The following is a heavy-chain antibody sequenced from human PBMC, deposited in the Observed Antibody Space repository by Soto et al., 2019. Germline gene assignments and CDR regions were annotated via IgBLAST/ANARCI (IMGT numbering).Heavy chain of an antibody. D-gene: IGHD3-22*01. CDR1: GLTLSSYG. CDR2: ISYDGSNK. V-gene: IGHV3-30*18. Sequence: GGSLTLSCGASGLTLSSYGMHWVSQAPGKGLEWVAIISYDGSNKYYADSVKGRFTISRDNSKNTLYLQMNSLRAEDTAVYYCAKNYDSSGYYLLVDYWGQGTLVTVSS. J-gene: IGHJ4*02. CDR3: AKNYDSSGYYLLVDY.